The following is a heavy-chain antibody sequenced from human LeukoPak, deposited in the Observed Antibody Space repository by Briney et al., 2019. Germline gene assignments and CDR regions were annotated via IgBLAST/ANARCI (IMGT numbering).Heavy chain of an antibody. D-gene: IGHD5-18*01. J-gene: IGHJ4*02. CDR1: GYTFTGYY. V-gene: IGHV1-2*02. CDR2: INPNSGGT. Sequence: GASVKVSCKASGYTFTGYYIHWVRQAPGQGLEWMGSINPNSGGTNYAQKFQGRITMTWDTSINTAYMELSRLRSDDTAVYYCARLRRYGPIIFLGCFDYWGQGTLVTVSS. CDR3: ARLRRYGPIIFLGCFDY.